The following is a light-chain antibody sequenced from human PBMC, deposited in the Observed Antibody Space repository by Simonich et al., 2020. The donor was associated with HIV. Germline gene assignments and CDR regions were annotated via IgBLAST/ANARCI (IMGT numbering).Light chain of an antibody. CDR3: QQYYSYPFT. CDR2: AAS. V-gene: IGKV1-12*01. Sequence: DIQMTQSPSSVSASVGNRVTITCRASQSISSWLAWYQQKPGRAPKLLIYAASTLQSGVPSRFSGSGSGTDFTLTISCLQSEDFATYYCQQYYSYPFTFGPGTKVDIK. CDR1: QSISSW. J-gene: IGKJ3*01.